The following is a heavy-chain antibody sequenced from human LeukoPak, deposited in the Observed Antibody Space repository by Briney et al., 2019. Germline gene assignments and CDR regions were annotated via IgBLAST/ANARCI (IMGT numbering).Heavy chain of an antibody. CDR1: GFTFGDYG. CDR2: IRSKPYGGTT. J-gene: IGHJ4*02. D-gene: IGHD2-8*01. V-gene: IGHV3-49*04. CDR3: TRIRMQKPLDY. Sequence: GRSLRLSCTTSGFTFGDYGVNWVRQAPGKGLEWVGFIRSKPYGGTTEYAASVKGRFTISRDDSKSIAYLQMKSLQTEDTAVYFSTRIRMQKPLDYWGQGTLVTVSS.